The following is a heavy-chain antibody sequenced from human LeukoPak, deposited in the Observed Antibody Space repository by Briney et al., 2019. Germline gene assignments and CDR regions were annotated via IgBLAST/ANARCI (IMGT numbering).Heavy chain of an antibody. J-gene: IGHJ4*02. CDR1: GFTFSSYS. Sequence: GGSLRLSCAASGFTFSSYSMNWVRQAPGKGLEWVSFISSSRSYIYYADSVKGRFTISRDNAKNSLYLQMNSLRAEDTAVYYCAKDQSEWVRGVKVDLIDYWGQGTLVTVSS. D-gene: IGHD3-10*01. CDR3: AKDQSEWVRGVKVDLIDY. CDR2: ISSSRSYI. V-gene: IGHV3-21*01.